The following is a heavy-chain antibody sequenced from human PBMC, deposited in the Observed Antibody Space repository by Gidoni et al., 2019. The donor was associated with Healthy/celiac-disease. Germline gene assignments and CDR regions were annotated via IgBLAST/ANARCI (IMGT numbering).Heavy chain of an antibody. CDR3: ARDIVSNDAFDI. V-gene: IGHV2-70*04. CDR1: GYSLSTSGMR. Sequence: QVTLKESGPALVKPTQTLTLTCTFSGYSLSTSGMRVRLISQPPGQALEWRARHDWDDEQLYITSLKTRITISKDTSKNQVVLTMTNMDPVDTATYYCARDIVSNDAFDIWGQGTMVTVAA. CDR2: HDWDDEQ. D-gene: IGHD5-12*01. J-gene: IGHJ3*02.